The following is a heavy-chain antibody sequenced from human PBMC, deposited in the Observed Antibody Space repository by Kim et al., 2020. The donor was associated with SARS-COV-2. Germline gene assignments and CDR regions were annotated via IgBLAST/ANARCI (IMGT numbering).Heavy chain of an antibody. Sequence: ASVKVSCKASGYTFTSYGISWVRQAPGQGLEWMGWISAYNGNTNYAQKLQGRVTMTTDTSTSTAYMELRSLRSDDTAVYYCARDRSSGWSHPDFDYWGQGTLVTVSS. CDR2: ISAYNGNT. CDR3: ARDRSSGWSHPDFDY. V-gene: IGHV1-18*04. CDR1: GYTFTSYG. J-gene: IGHJ4*02. D-gene: IGHD6-19*01.